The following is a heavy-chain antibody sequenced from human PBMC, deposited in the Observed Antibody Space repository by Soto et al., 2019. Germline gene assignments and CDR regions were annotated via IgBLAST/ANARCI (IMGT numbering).Heavy chain of an antibody. D-gene: IGHD3-10*01. CDR2: IYYSGST. CDR3: ARHPLWFWELTPFFDY. Sequence: QVQLQESGPGLVKPSQTLSLTCTVSGGSISSGDYYWSWIRQPPGKGLEWIGYIYYSGSTYYKPSLKSRVTISVDTSKNQFSLKLSSVTAADTAVYYCARHPLWFWELTPFFDYWGQGTLVTVSS. J-gene: IGHJ4*02. CDR1: GGSISSGDYY. V-gene: IGHV4-30-4*01.